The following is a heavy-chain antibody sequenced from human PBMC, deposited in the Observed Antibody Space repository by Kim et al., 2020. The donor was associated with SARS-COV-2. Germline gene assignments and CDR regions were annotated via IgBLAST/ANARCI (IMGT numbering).Heavy chain of an antibody. CDR2: ISYSGIT. CDR3: ARYIRRTYHYDRGYFSIADY. Sequence: SETLSLTCTVSGGSITSVGKYWSWIRQHPGKGLEWIGYISYSGITYYSPSLQSRVTISSDTSKNQLSLKLSSVTAADTAVYYCARYIRRTYHYDRGYFSIADYWGQGTLVTVSS. J-gene: IGHJ1*01. V-gene: IGHV4-31*03. D-gene: IGHD3-22*01. CDR1: GGSITSVGKY.